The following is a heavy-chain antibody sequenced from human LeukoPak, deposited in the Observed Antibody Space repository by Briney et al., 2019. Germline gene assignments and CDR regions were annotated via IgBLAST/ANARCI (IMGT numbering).Heavy chain of an antibody. D-gene: IGHD5-18*01. Sequence: SVKVSCKASGGTFSGYAISWVRQAPGQGLEWMGGIIPIFGTANYAQKFQGRVTITADESTSTAYMELSSLRSEDTAVYYCARSPPPVDTAILVGFDPWGQGTLVTVSS. V-gene: IGHV1-69*13. CDR3: ARSPPPVDTAILVGFDP. CDR2: IIPIFGTA. J-gene: IGHJ5*02. CDR1: GGTFSGYA.